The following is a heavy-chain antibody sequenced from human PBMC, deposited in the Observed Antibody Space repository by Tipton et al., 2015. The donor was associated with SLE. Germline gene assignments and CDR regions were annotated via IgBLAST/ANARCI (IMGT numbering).Heavy chain of an antibody. J-gene: IGHJ3*02. CDR3: ARDEGRSRAAFDI. Sequence: LSCTVSGDSISSDSYYWSWIRQPAGKGLEWIGRIYTSGSTNYNPSLKSRVTMSIDTSRSQFSLKLNSVTAADTAVYYCARDEGRSRAAFDIWGQGTMVTVSS. D-gene: IGHD1-26*01. CDR2: IYTSGST. CDR1: GDSISSDSYY. V-gene: IGHV4-61*02.